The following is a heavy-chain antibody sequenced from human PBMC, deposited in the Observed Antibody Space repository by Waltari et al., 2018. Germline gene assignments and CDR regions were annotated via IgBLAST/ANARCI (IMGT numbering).Heavy chain of an antibody. Sequence: SSGGYYWSWIRQHPGKGLEWIGYIYYSGSTYYNPSLKSRVTISVDTSKNQFSLKLSSVTAADTAVYYCARHGGSYYGAFDIWGQGTMVTVSS. CDR1: SSGGYY. V-gene: IGHV4-31*02. CDR3: ARHGGSYYGAFDI. D-gene: IGHD1-26*01. CDR2: IYYSGST. J-gene: IGHJ3*02.